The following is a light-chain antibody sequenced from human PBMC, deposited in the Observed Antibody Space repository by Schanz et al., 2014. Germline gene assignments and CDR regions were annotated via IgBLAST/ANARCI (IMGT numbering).Light chain of an antibody. CDR3: QQSGTSPPGT. Sequence: EIVLTQSPGTLSLSPGGRATLSCRASQSVSSNSLAWYQQKPGQAPRLLLYAASSRATGIPDRFSGSGSGTDFTLTISRLEPEDFAVYYCQQSGTSPPGTFGQGTKVEIK. CDR1: QSVSSNS. J-gene: IGKJ1*01. CDR2: AAS. V-gene: IGKV3-20*01.